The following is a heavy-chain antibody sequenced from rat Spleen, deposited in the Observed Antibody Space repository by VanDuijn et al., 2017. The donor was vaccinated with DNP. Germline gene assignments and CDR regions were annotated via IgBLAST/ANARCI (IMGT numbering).Heavy chain of an antibody. CDR3: ARGGTYYFDY. J-gene: IGHJ2*01. V-gene: IGHV5-25*01. CDR2: ISTSGGST. Sequence: EVQLVESGGGLVQPGRSLKVSCAVSGFTFSNYDMAWVRQAPTKGLEWVASISTSGGSTYYRDSVKGRFTVSRDNAKSTLYLQMDSLRSEDTATYYCARGGTYYFDYWGQGVMVTVSS. CDR1: GFTFSNYD.